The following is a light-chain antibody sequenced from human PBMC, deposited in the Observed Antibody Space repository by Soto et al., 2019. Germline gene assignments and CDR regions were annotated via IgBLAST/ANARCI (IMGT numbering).Light chain of an antibody. CDR1: RSVSDY. V-gene: IGKV3-11*01. CDR2: RAS. J-gene: IGKJ2*01. CDR3: QQRGT. Sequence: EIVLTQSPATLSLSPGERATLSCRASRSVSDYVAWYQQKPGQAPRLLFSRASSRATDIPARFSGSGYGTDFTLTISSLEPEDFAVYYCQQRGTFGQGTKLEIK.